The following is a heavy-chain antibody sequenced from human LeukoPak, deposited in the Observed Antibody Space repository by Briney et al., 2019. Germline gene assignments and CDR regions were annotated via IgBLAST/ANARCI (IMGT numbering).Heavy chain of an antibody. V-gene: IGHV3-21*01. J-gene: IGHJ4*02. CDR3: ASSAYSSSWYGVY. D-gene: IGHD6-13*01. CDR2: ISSSSSYI. Sequence: PGGSLRLSCAASGFTFSSYSMIWVRQAPGKGLEWVSSISSSSSYIYYADSVKGRFTISRDNAKNSLYLQMNSLRAEDTAVYYCASSAYSSSWYGVYWGQGTLVTVSS. CDR1: GFTFSSYS.